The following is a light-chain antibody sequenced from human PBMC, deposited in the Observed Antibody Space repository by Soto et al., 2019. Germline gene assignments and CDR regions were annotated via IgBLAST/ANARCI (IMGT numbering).Light chain of an antibody. V-gene: IGKV1-27*01. CDR3: QKYNSAPLT. CDR2: ATS. J-gene: IGKJ4*01. CDR1: QGIAPY. Sequence: DVQMTQSPSSLSAFVGDRVTITCRASQGIAPYLAWFQQKPGKVPKLLIYATSTLQSGVPSRFSGSGSGTDFTLTINSLQPEVVGTYYCQKYNSAPLTFGGGTKV.